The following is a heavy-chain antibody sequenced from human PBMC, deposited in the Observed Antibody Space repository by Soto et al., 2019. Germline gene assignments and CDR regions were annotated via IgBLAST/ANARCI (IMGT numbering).Heavy chain of an antibody. Sequence: QVQLVQSGGEVKKPGAAVMVSCKASGYTFTNYGISWVRQAPGQGLEWMGWISTSNSNTAYAQKFQDRVTMTTDTSTSTAYMELRSLRPDDTAVYYCARPPQVTRSYYFNGLDVWCQGTTVTVSS. CDR2: ISTSNSNT. CDR1: GYTFTNYG. V-gene: IGHV1-18*01. D-gene: IGHD5-18*01. CDR3: ARPPQVTRSYYFNGLDV. J-gene: IGHJ6*02.